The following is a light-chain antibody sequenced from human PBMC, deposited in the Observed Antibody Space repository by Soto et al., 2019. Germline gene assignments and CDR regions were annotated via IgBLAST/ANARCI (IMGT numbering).Light chain of an antibody. V-gene: IGKV3-20*01. Sequence: EIVLTQSPGTLSLSPGERATLSCRASQSVTNNYVAWYQQKPGQAPRLLIHDASSRATGIPDRFSGGGSGTDFTLTISRLEPEDFAVYFCQQTAHSPLTFGQGTGEDIK. CDR3: QQTAHSPLT. CDR2: DAS. CDR1: QSVTNNY. J-gene: IGKJ1*01.